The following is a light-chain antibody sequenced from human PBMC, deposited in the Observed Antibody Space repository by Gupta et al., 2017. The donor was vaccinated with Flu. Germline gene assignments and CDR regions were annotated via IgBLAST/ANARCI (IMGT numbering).Light chain of an antibody. V-gene: IGKV1-5*03. J-gene: IGKJ1*01. CDR2: KAS. Sequence: DIQMTQSPSTLSASVGDRVTITCRASQSISSWLAWYQQKPGKAPKLLIYKASSLESGVPSRFSGSGSGTEFTLTISSRQPDDFATYYCQHQNSCLKTFGQGTKVEIK. CDR1: QSISSW. CDR3: QHQNSCLKT.